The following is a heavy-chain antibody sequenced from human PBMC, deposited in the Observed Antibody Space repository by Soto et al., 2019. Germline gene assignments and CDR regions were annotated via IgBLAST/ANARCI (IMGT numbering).Heavy chain of an antibody. D-gene: IGHD3-10*01. CDR2: IYYSGST. V-gene: IGHV4-59*01. CDR3: ARGRGSTAARRITMVRDKYYYYGMDV. CDR1: GGSISSYY. J-gene: IGHJ6*02. Sequence: PSETLSLTCTVSGGSISSYYWSWIRQPPGKGLEWIGYIYYSGSTNYNPSLKCRVTISVDTSKNQFSLKLSSVTAADTAVYYCARGRGSTAARRITMVRDKYYYYGMDVWGQGTTVTVSS.